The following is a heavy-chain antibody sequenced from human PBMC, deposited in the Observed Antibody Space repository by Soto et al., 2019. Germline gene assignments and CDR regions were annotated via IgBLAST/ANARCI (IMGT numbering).Heavy chain of an antibody. D-gene: IGHD4-17*01. J-gene: IGHJ5*02. Sequence: QVQLVQSGAEVKKPGASVKVSCKASGYTFTSYDINWVRQATGQGLEYLGWMNPNSGNTAYVQKFQGIVTMTWDTSITTAYMELSSLRSEDTAVYFCARDIKSGAYSRWSDPWGQGTLVTVSS. CDR3: ARDIKSGAYSRWSDP. CDR2: MNPNSGNT. V-gene: IGHV1-8*01. CDR1: GYTFTSYD.